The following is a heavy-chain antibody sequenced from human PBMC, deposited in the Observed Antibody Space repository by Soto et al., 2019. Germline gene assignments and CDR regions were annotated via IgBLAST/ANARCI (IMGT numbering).Heavy chain of an antibody. CDR3: ARSRLDVVTAVPRYFDY. Sequence: LQLQESGSGLVKPSQTLSLTCAVSGFSISSGGYSWSWIRQPPGKGLEWIGYIYHTESTYYNPSLRSRVTLSVDRSKSQFSLKLSSVTAADTAVYFCARSRLDVVTAVPRYFDYWGQGTLVTVSS. D-gene: IGHD2-21*02. CDR1: GFSISSGGYS. V-gene: IGHV4-30-2*01. J-gene: IGHJ4*02. CDR2: IYHTEST.